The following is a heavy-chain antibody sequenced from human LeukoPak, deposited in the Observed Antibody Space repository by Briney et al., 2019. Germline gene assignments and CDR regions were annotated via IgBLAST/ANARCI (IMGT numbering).Heavy chain of an antibody. CDR1: NGAFSGYY. J-gene: IGHJ4*02. Sequence: PSETLSLTCAVDNGAFSGYYWTWIRQPPGKGLEWIGGMNHNGGTDHNPSLKSGGTISVDPSRNQFSLKLTSVPAADTAVYYCARGRGPGYCSSASCFRYDYWGQGTLVTVSS. CDR2: MNHNGGT. CDR3: ARGRGPGYCSSASCFRYDY. D-gene: IGHD2-2*01. V-gene: IGHV4-34*01.